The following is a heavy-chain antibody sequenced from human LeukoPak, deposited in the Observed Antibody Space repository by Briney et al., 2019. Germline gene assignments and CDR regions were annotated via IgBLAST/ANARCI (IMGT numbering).Heavy chain of an antibody. CDR1: GGSISSYY. J-gene: IGHJ6*02. Sequence: PSETLSLTCTVSGGSISSYYWSWIRQPPGKGLEWIGYIYYSGSTNYNPSLKSRVTISVDTSKNQFPLKLSSVTAADTAVYYCARVPAPTSFYYYGMDVWGQGTTVTVSS. V-gene: IGHV4-59*01. CDR2: IYYSGST. CDR3: ARVPAPTSFYYYGMDV.